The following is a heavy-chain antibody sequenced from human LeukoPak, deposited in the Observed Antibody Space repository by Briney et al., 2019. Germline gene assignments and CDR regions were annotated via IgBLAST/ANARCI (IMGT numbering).Heavy chain of an antibody. D-gene: IGHD3-22*01. Sequence: PSETLSLTCTVSGGSISSYYWSWLRQPPGKGLEWIGYIYYSGTTNYNPSLKSRVTISVDTSKNQFSLKLSSVTTADTAVYYCARRRKYYYDSTLAFDIWGQGTMVTVSS. J-gene: IGHJ3*02. CDR1: GGSISSYY. CDR2: IYYSGTT. V-gene: IGHV4-59*01. CDR3: ARRRKYYYDSTLAFDI.